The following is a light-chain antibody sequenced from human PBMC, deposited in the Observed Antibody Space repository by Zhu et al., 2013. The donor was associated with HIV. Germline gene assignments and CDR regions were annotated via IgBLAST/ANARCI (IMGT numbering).Light chain of an antibody. J-gene: IGKJ3*01. V-gene: IGKV1-9*01. CDR1: QGISSN. CDR2: AIS. CDR3: LQRSDWQFT. Sequence: IQLTQSPSSLSVFVGDRVTITCRASQGISSNLAWYQQKPGKAPKLLIYAISTLHSGVPSRFSGSGSGTDFTLTISSLEPEDFALYYCLQRSDWQFTFGPGTKVDIK.